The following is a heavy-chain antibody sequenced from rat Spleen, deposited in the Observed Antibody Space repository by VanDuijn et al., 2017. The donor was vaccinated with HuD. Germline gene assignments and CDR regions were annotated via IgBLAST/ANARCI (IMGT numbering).Heavy chain of an antibody. J-gene: IGHJ3*01. CDR2: ISYSGST. CDR1: GYSITSNY. Sequence: EVQLQESGPGLVKPSQSLSLTCSVTGYSITSNYWDWIRKFPGNKMEWMGYISYSGSTSYNPSLKRRIPITRDTSRNQFFLQLNSVSTEDTATYYCTRGLSMSSTNYYYALFAYWGQGTLVTVSS. V-gene: IGHV3-1*01. CDR3: TRGLSMSSTNYYYALFAY. D-gene: IGHD1-6*01.